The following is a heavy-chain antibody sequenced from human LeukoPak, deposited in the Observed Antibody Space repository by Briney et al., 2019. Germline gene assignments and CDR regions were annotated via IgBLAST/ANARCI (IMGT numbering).Heavy chain of an antibody. CDR1: GFTFSNYW. CDR3: ARDSTPQSYSNIWYDAFDL. V-gene: IGHV3-7*04. J-gene: IGHJ3*01. CDR2: IKEDGSEK. Sequence: GGSLRLSCAASGFTFSNYWMTWVRQPPGKGLEWVANIKEDGSEKYYVDSVKGRFTISRDNAENSLSLQMNSLRAEDTAVYYCARDSTPQSYSNIWYDAFDLWGQGTMVIVSS. D-gene: IGHD6-13*01.